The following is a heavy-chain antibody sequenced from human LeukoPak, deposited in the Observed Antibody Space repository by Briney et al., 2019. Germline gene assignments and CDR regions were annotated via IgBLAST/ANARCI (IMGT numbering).Heavy chain of an antibody. J-gene: IGHJ4*02. CDR1: GFTLNNFW. CDR3: GVVY. V-gene: IGHV3-7*02. CDR2: IKTDGSEK. Sequence: PGGSLRLSCATSGFTLNNFWMNWVRQAPGKGLELVANIKTDGSEKYYVDSLECRFTISRDNARNSLYLQMNSLRAEDTAVYYCGVVYWGQGTLVTVS.